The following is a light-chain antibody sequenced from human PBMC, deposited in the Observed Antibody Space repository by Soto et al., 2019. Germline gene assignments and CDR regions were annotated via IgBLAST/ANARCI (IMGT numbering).Light chain of an antibody. J-gene: IGKJ5*01. CDR1: QTVSRN. V-gene: IGKV3-15*01. CDR3: QQYNNWPY. CDR2: DIS. Sequence: VMTPSPAPLSVSSGERATLSWRASQTVSRNLAWYQQRPGQAPRLLIYDISNRAAGVPARFSGSGSETEFTLTIRSLQSEDFAVYFCQQYNNWPYFGQGTRLEIK.